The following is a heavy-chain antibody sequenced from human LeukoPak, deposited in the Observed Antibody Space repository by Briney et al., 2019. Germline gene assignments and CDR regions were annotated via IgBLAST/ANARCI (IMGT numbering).Heavy chain of an antibody. J-gene: IGHJ3*02. CDR1: GFTFSSYW. CDR3: ATSPPGTVRDAFDI. Sequence: PGGSLRLSCAASGFTFSSYWMHWVRQAPGKGLVWVSRINSDGSSTSYADSVKGRFTISRDNAKNTLYLQMDSLRAEDTAVYYCATSPPGTVRDAFDIWGQGTMVTVSS. V-gene: IGHV3-74*01. CDR2: INSDGSST. D-gene: IGHD4-11*01.